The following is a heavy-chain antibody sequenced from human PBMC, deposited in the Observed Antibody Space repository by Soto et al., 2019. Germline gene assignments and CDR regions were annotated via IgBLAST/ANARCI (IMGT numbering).Heavy chain of an antibody. J-gene: IGHJ3*02. V-gene: IGHV3-30*18. CDR2: ISYDGSNK. D-gene: IGHD5-12*01. Sequence: GGSXRLSCAASGFTFSSYGMHWVRQAPVKFLEWLAVISYDGSNKYYADSVKGRLTISRDNSKNTLYLQMNSLRGEDTAVYYCAKDNGSGCDWLRVGDASDIWGQGTMVTVSS. CDR3: AKDNGSGCDWLRVGDASDI. CDR1: GFTFSSYG.